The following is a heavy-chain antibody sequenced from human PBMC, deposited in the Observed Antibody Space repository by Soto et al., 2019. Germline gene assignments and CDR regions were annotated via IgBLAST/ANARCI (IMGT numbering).Heavy chain of an antibody. CDR3: ARPFYGSGSYPQLGYYGMDV. Sequence: SETLSLTCTVSGGSISSSSYYWGWIRQPPEKGLEWIGSIYYSGSTYYNPSLKSRVTISVDTSKNQFSLKLSSVTAADTAVYYCARPFYGSGSYPQLGYYGMDVWGQGTTVTV. V-gene: IGHV4-39*01. CDR1: GGSISSSSYY. D-gene: IGHD3-10*01. J-gene: IGHJ6*02. CDR2: IYYSGST.